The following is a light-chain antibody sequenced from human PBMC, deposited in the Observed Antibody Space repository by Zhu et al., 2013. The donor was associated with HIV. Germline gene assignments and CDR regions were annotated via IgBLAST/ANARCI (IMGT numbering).Light chain of an antibody. CDR2: AAS. CDR3: QQYDGSPYS. Sequence: IVLTQSPGTLSLSPGERATLSCRATQTLNSPYLAWYQQKPGQSPRLLIYAASSRATGIPDRFSGSGSGTDFTLTISRLEPEDFAVYYCQQYDGSPYSFGQGTKVDMK. CDR1: QTLNSPY. J-gene: IGKJ2*03. V-gene: IGKV3-20*01.